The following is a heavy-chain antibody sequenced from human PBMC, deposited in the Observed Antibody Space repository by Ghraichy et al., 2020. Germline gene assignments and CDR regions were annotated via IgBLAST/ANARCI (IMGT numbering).Heavy chain of an antibody. CDR3: ASCIVGATTYYYYGMDV. V-gene: IGHV3-74*01. J-gene: IGHJ6*02. Sequence: LSLTCAASGFTFSSYWMHWVRQAPGKGLVWVSRINSDGSSTSYADSVKGRFTISRDNAKNTLYLQMNSLRAEDTAVYYCASCIVGATTYYYYGMDVWGQGTTVTVSS. D-gene: IGHD1-26*01. CDR1: GFTFSSYW. CDR2: INSDGSST.